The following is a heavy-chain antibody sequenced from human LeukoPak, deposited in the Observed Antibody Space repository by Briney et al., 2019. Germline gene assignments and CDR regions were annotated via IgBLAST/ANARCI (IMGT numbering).Heavy chain of an antibody. Sequence: SETLSLTCTVSGGSISSSSYYWGWIRQPPGKGLEWIANIFYSGSTYYNPSLKSRVTISVDTSKNQFSLKLSSVTAADTAVYYCARGSGSSDYWGQGTLVTVSS. CDR3: ARGSGSSDY. J-gene: IGHJ4*02. V-gene: IGHV4-39*07. D-gene: IGHD1-26*01. CDR2: IFYSGST. CDR1: GGSISSSSYY.